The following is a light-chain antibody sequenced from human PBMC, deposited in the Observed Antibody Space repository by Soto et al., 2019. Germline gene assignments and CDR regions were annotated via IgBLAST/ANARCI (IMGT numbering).Light chain of an antibody. Sequence: DIVMTQSPDSLAVSLGERATINCNSSQSVLYNSNNKNYLAWYQQKPGQPPKVVIYWASTRESGVPGRFSGSGSGTEFTLTISSLQTEDVAVYYCQQYFTSPLTFGPGTKVEIK. V-gene: IGKV4-1*01. CDR1: QSVLYNSNNKNY. J-gene: IGKJ3*01. CDR2: WAS. CDR3: QQYFTSPLT.